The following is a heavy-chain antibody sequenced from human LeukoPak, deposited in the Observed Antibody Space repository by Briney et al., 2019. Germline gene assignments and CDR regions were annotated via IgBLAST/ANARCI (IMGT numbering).Heavy chain of an antibody. D-gene: IGHD1-26*01. CDR3: ARVQDPLQSPQVEWELLAIDY. CDR1: GYTFTSYY. Sequence: ASVKVSCKASGYTFTSYYMHWVRQAPGQGLEWMGIINPSGGSTSYAQKFQGRVTMTRDTSTSTVYMELSSLSSEDTAVYYCARVQDPLQSPQVEWELLAIDYWGQGTLVTVSS. V-gene: IGHV1-46*01. CDR2: INPSGGST. J-gene: IGHJ4*02.